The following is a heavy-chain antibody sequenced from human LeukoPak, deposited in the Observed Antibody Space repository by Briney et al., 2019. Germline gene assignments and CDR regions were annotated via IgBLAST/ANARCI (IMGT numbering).Heavy chain of an antibody. CDR2: IYSGGST. Sequence: GGSLRLSCAASGFTVSSNYMSWVRQAPGKGLEWVSVIYSGGSTYYADSVKGRFTISRDNSKNSLDVQMNSLRAEDTAVYYCARGIWAGSYSYYGVDVWGQGTTVIVSS. J-gene: IGHJ6*02. CDR1: GFTVSSNY. D-gene: IGHD3-10*01. V-gene: IGHV3-53*05. CDR3: ARGIWAGSYSYYGVDV.